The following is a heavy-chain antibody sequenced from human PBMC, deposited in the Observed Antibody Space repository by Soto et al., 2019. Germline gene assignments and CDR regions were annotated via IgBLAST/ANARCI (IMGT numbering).Heavy chain of an antibody. Sequence: SETLSLTCAVYGGSFSGDYWSWIRQPPGKGLEWVGEINGRGSTKYDPSLKSRVTMSVDPSKNQFSLKLTSVTAADTAVYYCARQGDSTMAIFDYWGQGALVTVSS. D-gene: IGHD5-18*01. V-gene: IGHV4-34*01. J-gene: IGHJ4*02. CDR1: GGSFSGDY. CDR3: ARQGDSTMAIFDY. CDR2: INGRGST.